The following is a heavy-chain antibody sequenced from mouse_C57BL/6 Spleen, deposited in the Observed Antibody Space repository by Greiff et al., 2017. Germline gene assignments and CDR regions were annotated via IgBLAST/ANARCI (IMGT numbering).Heavy chain of an antibody. CDR3: ARDRRGTYAMDY. CDR1: GFTFSDYY. V-gene: IGHV5-16*01. Sequence: EVKVVESEGGLVQPGSSMKLSCTASGFTFSDYYMAWVRQVPEKGLEWVANINYDGSSTYYLDSLKGRFIISRDNAKNILYLQMSSLKSEDTATYYCARDRRGTYAMDYWGQGTSVTVSS. J-gene: IGHJ4*01. D-gene: IGHD3-3*01. CDR2: INYDGSST.